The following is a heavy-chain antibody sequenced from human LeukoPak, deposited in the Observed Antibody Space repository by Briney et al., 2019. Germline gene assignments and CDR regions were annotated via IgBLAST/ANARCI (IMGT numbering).Heavy chain of an antibody. CDR2: IKQDGSEE. V-gene: IGHV3-7*01. Sequence: GGSPRLSCAASGFTFSSYWMSWVRQAPGKGLEWVANIKQDGSEEYYVDSVKGRFTISRDNAKNSLFLQLNSLRAEDTAVYYCARGSDYYYYYYMDVWGKGTTVTVSS. J-gene: IGHJ6*03. CDR1: GFTFSSYW. CDR3: ARGSDYYYYYYMDV. D-gene: IGHD2-15*01.